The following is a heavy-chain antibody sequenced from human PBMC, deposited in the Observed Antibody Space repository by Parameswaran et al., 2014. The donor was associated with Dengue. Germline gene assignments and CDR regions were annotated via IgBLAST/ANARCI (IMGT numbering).Heavy chain of an antibody. D-gene: IGHD3-10*01. Sequence: WVRQAPGQGLEWMGLVDPEDGETIYAEKFQGRVTITVDTSTDTAYMELSSLRSEDTAVYYCATDRASSGSYYNGYNWFDPWGQGTLVTVSS. J-gene: IGHJ5*02. CDR3: ATDRASSGSYYNGYNWFDP. V-gene: IGHV1-69-2*01. CDR2: VDPEDGET.